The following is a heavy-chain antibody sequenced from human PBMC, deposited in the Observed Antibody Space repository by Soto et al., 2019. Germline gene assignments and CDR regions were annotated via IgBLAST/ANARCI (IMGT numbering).Heavy chain of an antibody. CDR3: ARQIYDSDTGPNFQYYFES. V-gene: IGHV5-10-1*01. Sequence: ESLKIACKGSGYSFAGYWITWVRRKPGKGLEWMGRIDPSDSQTYYSPSFRGHVTISVTKSITTVFLQWSSLRASDTAMYYCARQIYDSDTGPNFQYYFESWGQGTPVTVSS. CDR1: GYSFAGYW. D-gene: IGHD3-22*01. CDR2: IDPSDSQT. J-gene: IGHJ4*02.